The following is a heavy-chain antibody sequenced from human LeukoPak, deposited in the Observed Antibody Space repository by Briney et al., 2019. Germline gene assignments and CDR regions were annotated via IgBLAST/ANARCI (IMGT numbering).Heavy chain of an antibody. D-gene: IGHD4-17*01. CDR2: ISSGGTTI. CDR3: ARDATMTTVIPFDY. Sequence: GGSLRLSCAASGFTFSSLEMNWVRQAPGKGLEWVSYISSGGTTIYYADSVKGRFTISRDNAKNSLYLQMNSLRAEDTAVYYCARDATMTTVIPFDYWGQGILVTVSS. J-gene: IGHJ4*02. CDR1: GFTFSSLE. V-gene: IGHV3-48*03.